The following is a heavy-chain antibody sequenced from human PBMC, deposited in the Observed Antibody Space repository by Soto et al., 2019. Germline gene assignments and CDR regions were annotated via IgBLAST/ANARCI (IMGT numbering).Heavy chain of an antibody. D-gene: IGHD4-17*01. CDR2: ISYDGSNK. CDR3: AKDRVSMTTAFDFDY. J-gene: IGHJ4*02. Sequence: GGSLILSCAASGFTFSSYGMHWVRQAPGKGLEWVAVISYDGSNKYYADSVKGRFTISRDNSKNTLYLQMNSLRAEDTAVYYCAKDRVSMTTAFDFDYWGQGTLVTVSS. V-gene: IGHV3-30*18. CDR1: GFTFSSYG.